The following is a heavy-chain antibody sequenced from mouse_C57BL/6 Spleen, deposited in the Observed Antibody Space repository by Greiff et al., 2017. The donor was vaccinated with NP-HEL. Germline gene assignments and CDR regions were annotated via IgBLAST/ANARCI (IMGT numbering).Heavy chain of an antibody. J-gene: IGHJ4*01. CDR3: ASSYAMDY. V-gene: IGHV1-22*01. CDR2: INPNNGGT. Sequence: DVKLVESGPELVKPGASVKMSCKASVYTFTDYNMHWVKQSHGKSLEWIGYINPNNGGTSYNQKFKGKATLTVNKSSSTAYMELRSLTSEDSAVYYCASSYAMDYWGQGTSVTVSS. CDR1: VYTFTDYN.